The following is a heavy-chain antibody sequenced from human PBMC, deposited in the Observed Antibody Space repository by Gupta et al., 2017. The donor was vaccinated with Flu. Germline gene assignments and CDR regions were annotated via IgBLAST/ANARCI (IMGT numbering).Heavy chain of an antibody. CDR3: ASALVWFGDLQLTEDY. J-gene: IGHJ4*02. CDR2: ISRSSNSI. V-gene: IGHV3-21*01. D-gene: IGHD3-10*01. Sequence: APGKGLEWVSFISRSSNSIYYADSGKGRFTISRDNARNSLFLQMSSLRVEDTAVYYCASALVWFGDLQLTEDYWGQGTPVTVSS.